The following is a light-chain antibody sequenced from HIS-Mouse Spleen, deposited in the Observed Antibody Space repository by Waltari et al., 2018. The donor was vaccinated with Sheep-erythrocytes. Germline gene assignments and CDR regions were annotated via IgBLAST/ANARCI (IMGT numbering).Light chain of an antibody. CDR2: EDN. V-gene: IGLV6-57*04. J-gene: IGLJ3*02. CDR1: SGSIASNY. CDR3: QSYDSSNHGV. Sequence: NFMLTQPHSVSESPGKTVTISCTRSSGSIASNYVQWYHQRPGSAPTTVIYEDNQRPSGVPHRVSGAIASSSHSASRTISGLKTEDEADYYCQSYDSSNHGVFGGGTKLTVL.